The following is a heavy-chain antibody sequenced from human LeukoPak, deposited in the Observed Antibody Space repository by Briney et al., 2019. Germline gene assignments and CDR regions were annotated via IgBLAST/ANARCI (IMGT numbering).Heavy chain of an antibody. V-gene: IGHV3-23*01. CDR2: ISGSGGST. J-gene: IGHJ4*02. CDR1: GFTFSIYA. Sequence: GGSLRLSCAASGFTFSIYAMSWVRQAPGKGLEWVSAISGSGGSTYYADSVKGRFTISRDNSKNTLYLQMNSLRAEDTAVYYCAKAHYYDGGVDYWGQGTLVTVSS. D-gene: IGHD3-22*01. CDR3: AKAHYYDGGVDY.